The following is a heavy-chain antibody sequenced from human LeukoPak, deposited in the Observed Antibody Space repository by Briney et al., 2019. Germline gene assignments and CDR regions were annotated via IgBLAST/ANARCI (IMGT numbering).Heavy chain of an antibody. D-gene: IGHD3-10*01. CDR2: ISGSGGST. Sequence: GGSLRLSCDASGFTFSSYAMSWVRQAPGKGLEWVSAISGSGGSTYYADSVKGRFTISRDNSKNTLYLQMNSLRAEDTAVYYCAKLQVSSIWFGEFYFDYWGQGTLVTVSS. CDR1: GFTFSSYA. CDR3: AKLQVSSIWFGEFYFDY. J-gene: IGHJ4*02. V-gene: IGHV3-23*01.